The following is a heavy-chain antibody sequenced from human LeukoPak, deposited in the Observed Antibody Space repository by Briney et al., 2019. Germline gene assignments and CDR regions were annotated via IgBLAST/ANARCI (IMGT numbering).Heavy chain of an antibody. CDR1: GGSISSSSYY. V-gene: IGHV4-39*01. CDR2: IYYSGST. D-gene: IGHD5-12*01. J-gene: IGHJ4*02. Sequence: SETLSLTSTDSGGSISSSSYYWGRIRQPPGKGLEWIGSIYYSGSTYYNPSLKSRVTISVDTSKNQFSLKPSSVTAADTAVDYCARTSGYVSDFDYWGQGTLVTVSS. CDR3: ARTSGYVSDFDY.